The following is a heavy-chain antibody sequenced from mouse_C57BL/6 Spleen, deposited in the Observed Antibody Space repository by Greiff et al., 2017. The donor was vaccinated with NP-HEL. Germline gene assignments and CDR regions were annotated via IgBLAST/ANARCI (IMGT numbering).Heavy chain of an antibody. CDR3: TKTVVGRAWFAY. D-gene: IGHD1-1*01. Sequence: EVQLQQSGAELVRPGASVKLSCTASGFNIKDYYMHWVKQRPEQGLEWIGRIDPEDGDTEYAPKFQGKATMTADTSSNTAYLQLSSLTSEDTAVYYCTKTVVGRAWFAYWGQGTLVTVSA. V-gene: IGHV14-1*01. CDR2: IDPEDGDT. J-gene: IGHJ3*01. CDR1: GFNIKDYY.